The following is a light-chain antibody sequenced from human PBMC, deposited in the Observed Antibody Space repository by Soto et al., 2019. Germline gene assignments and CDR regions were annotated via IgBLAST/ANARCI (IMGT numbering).Light chain of an antibody. CDR1: SSDIGGYNY. Sequence: QSALTQPASVSGSPGRSITISCTGTSSDIGGYNYVSWYQQHPGKAPKLMIYDVSNRPSGVSNRFSGSKSGNTASLTISGLQAEDEADYYCSSYTSRSTAVFGTGTKVTVL. CDR3: SSYTSRSTAV. CDR2: DVS. V-gene: IGLV2-14*01. J-gene: IGLJ1*01.